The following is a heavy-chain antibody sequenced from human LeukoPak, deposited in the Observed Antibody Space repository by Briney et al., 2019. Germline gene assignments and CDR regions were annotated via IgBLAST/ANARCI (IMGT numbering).Heavy chain of an antibody. Sequence: GGSLRLSCAASGFTFSSYGMHWVRQAPGKGLEGVAFIRYDGSNKYYADSVKGRFTISRDNSKNTLYLQMNSLRAEDTAVYYCAKDPPYTAMSPRFDYWGQGTLVTVSS. CDR3: AKDPPYTAMSPRFDY. CDR1: GFTFSSYG. CDR2: IRYDGSNK. J-gene: IGHJ4*02. D-gene: IGHD5-18*01. V-gene: IGHV3-30*02.